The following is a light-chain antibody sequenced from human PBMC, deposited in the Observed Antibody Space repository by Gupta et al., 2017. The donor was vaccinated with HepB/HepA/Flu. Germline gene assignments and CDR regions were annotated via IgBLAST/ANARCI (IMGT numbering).Light chain of an antibody. CDR3: QVWDSSSDHYV. Sequence: SSVLTQPPSVSVAPGKSARISWGGNNIGTTSVHWYQQKPGQAPVLVVYDDSDRPSGIPERFSGSNSGNTATLTISRVEAGDEADYYCQVWDSSSDHYVFGSGTKVTVL. V-gene: IGLV3-21*03. J-gene: IGLJ1*01. CDR1: NIGTTS. CDR2: DDS.